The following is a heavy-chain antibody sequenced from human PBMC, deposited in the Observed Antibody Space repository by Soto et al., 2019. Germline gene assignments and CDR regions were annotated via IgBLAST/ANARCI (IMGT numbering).Heavy chain of an antibody. CDR3: ARPPTQKYGSGSYYPPYYFDY. J-gene: IGHJ4*02. Sequence: GESLKISCKGSGYSFTSYWIGWVRQMPGKGLEWMGIIYPGDSDTRYSPSFQGQVTISADKSISTAYLQWSSLKASDTAMYYCARPPTQKYGSGSYYPPYYFDYWGQGTLVTVSS. D-gene: IGHD3-10*01. V-gene: IGHV5-51*01. CDR1: GYSFTSYW. CDR2: IYPGDSDT.